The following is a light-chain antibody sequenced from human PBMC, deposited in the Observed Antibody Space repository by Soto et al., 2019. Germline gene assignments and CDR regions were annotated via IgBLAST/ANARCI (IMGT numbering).Light chain of an antibody. CDR1: QTIDNK. V-gene: IGKV3-15*01. CDR2: AAS. J-gene: IGKJ2*01. Sequence: EIVLTQSPVTLSVSPGERATLSCRTNQTIDNKLAWYQQKPGQTPRLLIFAASTRATGIPARFSGSGSGTEFTLTISSLQSDDFAVYYCQHYYNWHQYTFGQGTKLEIE. CDR3: QHYYNWHQYT.